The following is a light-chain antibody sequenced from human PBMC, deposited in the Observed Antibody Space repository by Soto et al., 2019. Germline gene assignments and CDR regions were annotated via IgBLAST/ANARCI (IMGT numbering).Light chain of an antibody. CDR1: QSVSSSY. J-gene: IGKJ2*01. V-gene: IGKV3-20*01. Sequence: ETVLTQSPGTLSLSPGERATLSCRASQSVSSSYMAWYQQKPGQTPRLLIYGASSRATGSPDRFSGSGSGTDFTLTISRLEPEDFAVYYCQQYGSAPFTFGQGTKLVIK. CDR2: GAS. CDR3: QQYGSAPFT.